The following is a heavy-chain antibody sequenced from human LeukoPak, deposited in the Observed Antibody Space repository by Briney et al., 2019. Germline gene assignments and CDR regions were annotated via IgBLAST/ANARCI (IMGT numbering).Heavy chain of an antibody. CDR3: ARQPFSVAGNVLLNGMDV. Sequence: SGTLSLTCAVSGYSFSSDYRWSGVRQSPGRGQEGIGQNSYSGATKYSASLKSRVTISVDTSKNQFSLKLSSVTAADTAVYYCARQPFSVAGNVLLNGMDVGGQGTTVTVSS. CDR1: GYSFSSDYR. CDR2: NSYSGAT. D-gene: IGHD6-19*01. V-gene: IGHV4-4*02. J-gene: IGHJ6*02.